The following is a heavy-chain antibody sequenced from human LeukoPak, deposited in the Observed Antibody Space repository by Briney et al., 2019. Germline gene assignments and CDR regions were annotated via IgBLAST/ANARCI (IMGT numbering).Heavy chain of an antibody. J-gene: IGHJ5*02. V-gene: IGHV4-59*01. Sequence: PSETLSLTCTVSGGSISSYYWSWIRQPPGKGLEWIGYIYYSGSTNYNPSLKSRVTISVDTSKNQFSLKLSSVTAADTAVYYCAGGDWNDFWFDPWGQGTLVTVSS. CDR1: GGSISSYY. CDR2: IYYSGST. CDR3: AGGDWNDFWFDP. D-gene: IGHD1-1*01.